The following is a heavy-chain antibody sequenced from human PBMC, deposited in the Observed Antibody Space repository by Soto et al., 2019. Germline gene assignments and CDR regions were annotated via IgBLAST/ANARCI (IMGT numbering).Heavy chain of an antibody. CDR2: ISGSGGST. V-gene: IGHV3-23*01. J-gene: IGHJ4*02. D-gene: IGHD3-10*01. CDR3: AKDGEVRITMVRGVIPPYFDY. CDR1: GFTFSSYA. Sequence: GGSLRLSCAASGFTFSSYAMSWVRQAPGKGLEWVSAISGSGGSTYYADSVKGRFTISRDNSKNTLYLQMNSLRAEDTAVYYCAKDGEVRITMVRGVIPPYFDYWGQGTLVTVSS.